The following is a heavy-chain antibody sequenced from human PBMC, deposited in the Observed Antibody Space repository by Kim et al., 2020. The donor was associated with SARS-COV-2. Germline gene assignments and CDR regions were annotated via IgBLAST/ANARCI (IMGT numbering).Heavy chain of an antibody. V-gene: IGHV3-30*04. Sequence: GGSLRLSCAASGFTFSSYAMHWVRQAPGKGLEWVAVISYDGSNKYYVDSVKGRFTISRDNSKNTLYLHMNSLRAEDTAVYYCARDILGGGACDYWGQGTLVTVSS. CDR2: ISYDGSNK. D-gene: IGHD3-3*01. CDR1: GFTFSSYA. J-gene: IGHJ4*02. CDR3: ARDILGGGACDY.